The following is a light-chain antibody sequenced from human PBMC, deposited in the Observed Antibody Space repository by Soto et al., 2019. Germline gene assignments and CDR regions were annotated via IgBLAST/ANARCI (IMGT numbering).Light chain of an antibody. V-gene: IGKV3D-15*01. CDR1: QGIGST. CDR2: DTS. J-gene: IGKJ1*01. Sequence: IVMTQSPATLSVSPGERATLSCRASQGIGSTLAWYQQKPGQPPRLLIYDTSNRATGIPARFSGSGSGTDFTLTISRLEPEDSARYSCQQYDTSPPTFGQGTKV. CDR3: QQYDTSPPT.